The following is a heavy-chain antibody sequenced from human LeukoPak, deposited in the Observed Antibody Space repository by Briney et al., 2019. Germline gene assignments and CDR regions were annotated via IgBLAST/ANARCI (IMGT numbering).Heavy chain of an antibody. Sequence: SGGSLRLSCAASGFIFSSYSMSWVPQAPGMGLEWVSVITGSGGNTYYADSVKGRFTISKDNSKNTVYLQMSSLRVDDTAVYYCAKAASSSWPSYYYGMDVWGQGTTVTVSS. CDR3: AKAASSSWPSYYYGMDV. V-gene: IGHV3-23*01. J-gene: IGHJ6*02. CDR1: GFIFSSYS. CDR2: ITGSGGNT. D-gene: IGHD6-13*01.